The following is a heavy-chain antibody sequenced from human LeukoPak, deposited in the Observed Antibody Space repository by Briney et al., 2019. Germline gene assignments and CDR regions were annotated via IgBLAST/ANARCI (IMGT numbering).Heavy chain of an antibody. CDR3: ARGYSANYGRFDY. J-gene: IGHJ4*02. CDR1: RGSLSSYY. CDR2: IYYSGST. Sequence: SETLSPTCTVSRGSLSSYYWSWIRQPPGKGLEWIGYIYYSGSTNYNPSLKSRVTISVDASKNQFSLKLSSVTAADTAFYYCARGYSANYGRFDYWGQGTLVTVSS. D-gene: IGHD1-26*01. V-gene: IGHV4-59*01.